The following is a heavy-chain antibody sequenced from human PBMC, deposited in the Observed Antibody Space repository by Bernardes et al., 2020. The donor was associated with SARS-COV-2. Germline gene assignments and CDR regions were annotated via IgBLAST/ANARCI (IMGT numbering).Heavy chain of an antibody. J-gene: IGHJ6*02. V-gene: IGHV3-74*01. Sequence: WGSLKLSCVASGFTLSSYCMHWVRQAPGAGLVWVSRINSDGSNRIYADSVKGRFTISSDSSKNTLYLQMNSLRVEDTAVYYCARKTGHDYGMDVWGQGTTVAVSS. CDR1: GFTLSSYC. CDR3: ARKTGHDYGMDV. CDR2: INSDGSNR. D-gene: IGHD3-10*01.